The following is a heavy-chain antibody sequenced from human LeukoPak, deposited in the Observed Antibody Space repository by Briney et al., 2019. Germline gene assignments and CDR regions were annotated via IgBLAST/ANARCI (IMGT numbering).Heavy chain of an antibody. D-gene: IGHD3-9*01. Sequence: SWVRQAPGKGLEWIGYIYYSGTTYHNPSLKSRLTISVDTSKNQFSLKLSSVTAADTAVYYCARRGTYDIDAFDIWGQGTMVTVSS. V-gene: IGHV4-30-4*08. CDR3: ARRGTYDIDAFDI. CDR2: IYYSGTT. J-gene: IGHJ3*02.